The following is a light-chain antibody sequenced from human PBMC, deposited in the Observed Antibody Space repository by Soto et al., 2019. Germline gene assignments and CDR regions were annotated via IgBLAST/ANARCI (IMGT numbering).Light chain of an antibody. CDR1: SSNIGAGYD. CDR3: QSYDSSLSDWV. Sequence: QSVLTQPPSXXXXXXXXXXXSCTGSSSNIGAGYDVHWYQQLPGTAPKLLIYGNSNRPSGVPDRFSGSKSGTSASLAITGLQAEDEADYYCQSYDSSLSDWVFGGGTKLTVL. CDR2: GNS. V-gene: IGLV1-40*01. J-gene: IGLJ3*02.